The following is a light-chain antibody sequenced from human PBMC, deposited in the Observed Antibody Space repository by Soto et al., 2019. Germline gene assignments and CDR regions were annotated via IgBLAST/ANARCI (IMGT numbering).Light chain of an antibody. CDR2: DAS. CDR1: QSVSRS. J-gene: IGKJ3*01. CDR3: QQRSNWPRT. V-gene: IGKV3-11*01. Sequence: IVLTQSPATMSLFTGERATLSCRASQSVSRSLDWYQQNPGQAHRLLIYDASNRATGIPARFSGSGSGTDFTLTISSLEPEDFAVYYCQQRSNWPRTFGPGTQVDIK.